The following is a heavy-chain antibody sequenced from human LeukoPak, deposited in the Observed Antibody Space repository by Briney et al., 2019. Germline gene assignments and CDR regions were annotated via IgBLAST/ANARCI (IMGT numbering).Heavy chain of an antibody. CDR3: ARDWGDGYLSTPVYFDY. CDR1: GFTFSSYW. CDR2: IKQDGSEK. D-gene: IGHD5-24*01. V-gene: IGHV3-7*01. J-gene: IGHJ4*02. Sequence: GGSLRLSCAASGFTFSSYWMSWVRQAPGKGLDWVANIKQDGSEKYYVDSVKGRFTISRDNAKNSLYLQMNSLRAEDTAVYYCARDWGDGYLSTPVYFDYWGQGTLVTVSS.